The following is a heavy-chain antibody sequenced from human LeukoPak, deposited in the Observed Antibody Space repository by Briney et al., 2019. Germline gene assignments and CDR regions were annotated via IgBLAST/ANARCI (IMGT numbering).Heavy chain of an antibody. CDR1: GGSFSGYY. V-gene: IGHV4-34*01. CDR3: ARAPSKYYDFWSGRYFDY. J-gene: IGHJ4*02. D-gene: IGHD3-3*01. Sequence: SETLSLTCAVYGGSFSGYYWSWIRQPPGKGLEWIGEINHSGSTNYNPSLKSRVTISVDTSKNQFSLKLSFVTAADTAVYYCARAPSKYYDFWSGRYFDYWGQGTLVTVSS. CDR2: INHSGST.